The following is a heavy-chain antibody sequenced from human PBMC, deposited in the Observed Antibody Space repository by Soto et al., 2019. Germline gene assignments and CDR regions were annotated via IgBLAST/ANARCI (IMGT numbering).Heavy chain of an antibody. Sequence: QVQLVQSGAEVKKPGASVKVSCKASGYTFTGYDIHWVRQAPGQGLEWMGWINPNSGGSNDAQKFQGRVTLTRDTSISTAYMVLSRLRFGDTAVYYCARAGCRGLVYWCQGTLVSVSS. CDR1: GYTFTGYD. J-gene: IGHJ4*02. D-gene: IGHD2-15*01. V-gene: IGHV1-2*02. CDR2: INPNSGGS. CDR3: ARAGCRGLVY.